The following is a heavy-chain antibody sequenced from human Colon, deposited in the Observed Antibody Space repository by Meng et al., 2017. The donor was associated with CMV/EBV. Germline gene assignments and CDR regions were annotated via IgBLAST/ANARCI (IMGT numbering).Heavy chain of an antibody. CDR2: INLHGTEK. Sequence: GGSLRLSCVVSGFTFSNYWMHWVRQAPGKGLEWVANINLHGTEKYYEDSVRGRFTICRDNARNSLCLQMNSLRVEDTAVYYCTRQGSYYYYGMDVWGQGTTVTVSS. CDR1: GFTFSNYW. V-gene: IGHV3-7*01. J-gene: IGHJ6*02. CDR3: TRQGSYYYYGMDV. D-gene: IGHD1-26*01.